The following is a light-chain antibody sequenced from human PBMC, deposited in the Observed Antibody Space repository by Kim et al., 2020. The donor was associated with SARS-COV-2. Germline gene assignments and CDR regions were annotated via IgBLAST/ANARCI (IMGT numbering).Light chain of an antibody. Sequence: SYELTQPPSVSVAPGKTARITCGGNNIGSKSVHWYQQKPGQAPVLVIYYDSDRPSGIPERFSGSNSGNTATLTNSRVEAGDEADYYSQVWVSSSDHYVFG. V-gene: IGLV3-21*04. CDR3: QVWVSSSDHYV. J-gene: IGLJ1*01. CDR1: NIGSKS. CDR2: YDS.